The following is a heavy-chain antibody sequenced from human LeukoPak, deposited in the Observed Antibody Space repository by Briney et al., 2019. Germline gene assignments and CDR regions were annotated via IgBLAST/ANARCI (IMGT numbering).Heavy chain of an antibody. D-gene: IGHD3-9*01. V-gene: IGHV3-9*01. J-gene: IGHJ4*02. CDR2: ISWNSGSI. CDR3: AKDAYYDILTGFRGIDY. CDR1: GFTFDDYA. Sequence: GGSLRLSCAASGFTFDDYAMHWVRQAPGKGLEWVSGISWNSGSIGYADSVKGRFTISRDNAKNSLYLQMNSLRAEDTALYYCAKDAYYDILTGFRGIDYWGQGTLVTVSS.